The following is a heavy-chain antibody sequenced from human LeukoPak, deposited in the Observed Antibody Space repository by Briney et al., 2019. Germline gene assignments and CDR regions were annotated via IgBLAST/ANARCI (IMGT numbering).Heavy chain of an antibody. J-gene: IGHJ3*02. CDR3: ARSEYSSGWVLGEVDAFDI. CDR2: IIPIFGTA. Sequence: SVKVSCKASGGTFSGYAISRVRQAPGQGLEWMGRIIPIFGTANYAQKFQGRVTITTDESTSTAYMELSSLRSEDTAVYYCARSEYSSGWVLGEVDAFDIWGQGTMVTVSS. D-gene: IGHD6-19*01. V-gene: IGHV1-69*05. CDR1: GGTFSGYA.